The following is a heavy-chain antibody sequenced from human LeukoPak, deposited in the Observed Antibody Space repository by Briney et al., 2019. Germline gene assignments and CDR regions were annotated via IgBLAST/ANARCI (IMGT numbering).Heavy chain of an antibody. J-gene: IGHJ4*02. CDR1: GGSISSYY. D-gene: IGHD4-17*01. CDR2: IYTSGST. Sequence: SETLSLTCTVSGGSISSYYWSWIRQPAGKGLEWIGRIYTSGSTNYNPSLKSRVTMSVDTSRNQFSLKLSSVTAADTAVYYCARDFDYGDYGYYFDYWGQGTLVTVSS. V-gene: IGHV4-4*07. CDR3: ARDFDYGDYGYYFDY.